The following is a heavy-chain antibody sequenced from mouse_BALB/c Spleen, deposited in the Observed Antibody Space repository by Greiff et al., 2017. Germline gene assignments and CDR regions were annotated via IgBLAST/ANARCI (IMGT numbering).Heavy chain of an antibody. CDR2: IDPANGNT. J-gene: IGHJ3*01. Sequence: VQLKQSGAELVKPGASVKLSCTASGFNIKDTYMHWVKQRPEQGLEWIGRIDPANGNTKYDPKFQGKATITADTSSNTAYLQLSSLTSEDTAVYYCALITTVVGQAYWGQGTLVTVSA. V-gene: IGHV14-3*02. D-gene: IGHD1-1*01. CDR3: ALITTVVGQAY. CDR1: GFNIKDTY.